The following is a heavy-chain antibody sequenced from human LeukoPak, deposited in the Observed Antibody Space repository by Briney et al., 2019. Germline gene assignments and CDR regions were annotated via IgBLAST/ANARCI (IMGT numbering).Heavy chain of an antibody. D-gene: IGHD6-19*01. CDR3: ARDSRWLLDY. CDR2: IEEDGGVE. CDR1: GFTFSSHW. Sequence: GGSLRLSCTASGFTFSSHWMTWVRQPPGKGLEWVANIEEDGGVEYYVDSVKGRFTISRDNTKNALYLQMNNLRADDTAVYFCARDSRWLLDYWGRGTLITVSS. V-gene: IGHV3-7*03. J-gene: IGHJ4*02.